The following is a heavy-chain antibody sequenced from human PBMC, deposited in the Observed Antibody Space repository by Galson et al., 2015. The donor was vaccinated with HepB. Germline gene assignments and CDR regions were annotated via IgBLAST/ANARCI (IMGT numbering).Heavy chain of an antibody. CDR3: AKYVGDYLGDY. J-gene: IGHJ4*02. Sequence: SLRLSCAASGFTFVNNAMGWVRQAPGKGLEWVSGISGSGYSTFYAPSARGRFTISRDNSKNTLSLQMNSLRVDDTAVYYCAKYVGDYLGDYWGQGTLVTVSS. CDR2: ISGSGYST. V-gene: IGHV3-23*01. D-gene: IGHD3-10*02. CDR1: GFTFVNNA.